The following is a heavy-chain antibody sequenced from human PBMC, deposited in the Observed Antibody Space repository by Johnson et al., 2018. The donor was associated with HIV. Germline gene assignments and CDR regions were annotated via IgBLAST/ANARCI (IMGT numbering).Heavy chain of an antibody. Sequence: QVQLVESGGGLVKPGGSLIVSCEASGLTFSDYYMSWVRQAPGKGLEWVSYISSSGSSRYYADSVKGRFTISRDNAKNSLYLQMNSLRAEDTAVYFCARRFFDSSSFDMWGQGTMVTVSS. CDR3: ARRFFDSSSFDM. V-gene: IGHV3-11*04. CDR2: ISSSGSSR. D-gene: IGHD3-22*01. J-gene: IGHJ3*02. CDR1: GLTFSDYY.